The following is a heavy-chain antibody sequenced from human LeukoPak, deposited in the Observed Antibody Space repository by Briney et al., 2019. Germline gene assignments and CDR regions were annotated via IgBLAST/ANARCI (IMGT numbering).Heavy chain of an antibody. CDR2: ISSSSSYI. V-gene: IGHV3-21*01. D-gene: IGHD6-13*01. CDR3: ARDRPIAAAGTPWFDP. J-gene: IGHJ5*02. Sequence: PGGSLRLSCAASGFTFSSYSMNWVRQAPGKGLEWVSSISSSSSYIYYADSVKGRFTISRDNAKNSLYLQMNSLRAEDTAVYYCARDRPIAAAGTPWFDPWGQGTLVTVSS. CDR1: GFTFSSYS.